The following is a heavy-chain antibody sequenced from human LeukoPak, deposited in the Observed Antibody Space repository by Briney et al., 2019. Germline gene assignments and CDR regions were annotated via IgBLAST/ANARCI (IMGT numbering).Heavy chain of an antibody. J-gene: IGHJ6*03. Sequence: APVKVSCKASGYTFTGYYMHWVRQAPGQGLEWMGWINSNSGGTNYAQKFQGRVTMTRDTSISTAYMELSRLRSDDTAVYYCARDHMAAAGTDLVYYYYYMDVWGKGTTVTISS. D-gene: IGHD6-13*01. CDR3: ARDHMAAAGTDLVYYYYYMDV. V-gene: IGHV1-2*02. CDR2: INSNSGGT. CDR1: GYTFTGYY.